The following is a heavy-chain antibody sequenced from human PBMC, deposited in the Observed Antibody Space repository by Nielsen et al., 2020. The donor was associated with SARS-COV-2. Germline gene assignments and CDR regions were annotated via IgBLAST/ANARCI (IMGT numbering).Heavy chain of an antibody. D-gene: IGHD6-19*01. CDR1: GFTFDDYA. J-gene: IGHJ4*02. Sequence: SLKISCAASGFTFDDYAMHWVRQAPGKGLEWVSGISWNSSSIGYADSVKGRFTISRDNAKNSLYLQMNSLRAEDTALYYCAKDPGGSGFDYWGQGTLVTVSS. V-gene: IGHV3-9*01. CDR2: ISWNSSSI. CDR3: AKDPGGSGFDY.